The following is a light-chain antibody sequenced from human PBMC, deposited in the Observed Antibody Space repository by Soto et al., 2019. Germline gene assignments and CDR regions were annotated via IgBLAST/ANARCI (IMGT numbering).Light chain of an antibody. Sequence: QSALTQPASVSGSPGHSITISCTGTSSDIGGYKYVSWYQQHPGKAPKLIIFEVSNRPSAVSERFSGSNSGNTASLTISGLQAEDEDDYYCTAYSRYSVLVFGGGTKVTVL. CDR2: EVS. J-gene: IGLJ3*02. CDR1: SSDIGGYKY. CDR3: TAYSRYSVLV. V-gene: IGLV2-14*01.